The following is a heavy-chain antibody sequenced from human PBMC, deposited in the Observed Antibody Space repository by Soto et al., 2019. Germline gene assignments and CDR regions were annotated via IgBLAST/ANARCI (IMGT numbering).Heavy chain of an antibody. CDR2: ISRSASTI. CDR1: GFTFSDYY. Sequence: QVQLVESGGGLVKPGGSLRLSCAASGFTFSDYYMSWIRQAPGKGLEWVSYISRSASTIHYADSVKGRFTIPRDNAKNSVYLQMNSLRAEDTAVYYCATPRGYSGYECDYWGPGTLVTVSA. V-gene: IGHV3-11*01. D-gene: IGHD5-12*01. CDR3: ATPRGYSGYECDY. J-gene: IGHJ4*02.